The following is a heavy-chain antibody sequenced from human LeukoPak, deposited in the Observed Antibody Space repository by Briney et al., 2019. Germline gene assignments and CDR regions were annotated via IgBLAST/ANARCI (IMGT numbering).Heavy chain of an antibody. D-gene: IGHD3-3*01. CDR3: ARTTRAGTIFGVVPPYYFDY. Sequence: ASVKVSCKASGYTFTGYYMHWVRQAPGQGLEWMGWINPNSGGTNYAQKFQGRVTMTRDTSISTAYMELSRLRSDDTAVYYCARTTRAGTIFGVVPPYYFDYWGQGTLVTVSS. V-gene: IGHV1-2*02. CDR2: INPNSGGT. CDR1: GYTFTGYY. J-gene: IGHJ4*02.